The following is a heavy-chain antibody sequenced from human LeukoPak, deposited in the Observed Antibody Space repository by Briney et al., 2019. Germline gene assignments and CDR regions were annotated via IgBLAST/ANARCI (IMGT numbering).Heavy chain of an antibody. V-gene: IGHV4-59*01. J-gene: IGHJ4*02. CDR2: IYYSGST. Sequence: SETLSLTCTVSGGSISSYYWSWIRQPPGKGLEWIGYIYYSGSTNYNPSLKSRVTISVDTSKNQFSLKLSSVTAADTAVYYCARGSPTVVTPCYFDYWGQGTLVTVSS. CDR3: ARGSPTVVTPCYFDY. CDR1: GGSISSYY. D-gene: IGHD4-23*01.